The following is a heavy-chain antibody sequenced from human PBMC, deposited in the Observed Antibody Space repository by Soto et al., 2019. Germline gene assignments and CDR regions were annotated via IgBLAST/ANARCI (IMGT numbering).Heavy chain of an antibody. D-gene: IGHD5-18*01. CDR2: IKSETDGGTT. J-gene: IGHJ4*02. CDR3: SHGYYQYFNS. CDR1: GVTLTNVW. Sequence: PGGSLRLSCAVSGVTLTNVWMNWIRQAPGKGPEWVGRIKSETDGGTTDYAAPVKGRFTISRDDSENMLYLQMNSLKTEDTAVYYCSHGYYQYFNSWGQGTQVTVSS. V-gene: IGHV3-15*07.